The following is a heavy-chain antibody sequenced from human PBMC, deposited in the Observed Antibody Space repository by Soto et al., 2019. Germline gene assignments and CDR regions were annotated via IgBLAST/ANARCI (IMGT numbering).Heavy chain of an antibody. CDR2: IIPIFGTA. J-gene: IGHJ4*02. CDR1: GCTFSSYA. V-gene: IGHV1-69*13. D-gene: IGHD1-26*01. Sequence: GASVKVSCKASGCTFSSYAISWVRQAPGQGLEWMGGIIPIFGTANYAQKFQGRVTITADESTSTAYMELSSLRSEDTAVYYCARDPPDSGSLLATDYWGQGTLVTVSS. CDR3: ARDPPDSGSLLATDY.